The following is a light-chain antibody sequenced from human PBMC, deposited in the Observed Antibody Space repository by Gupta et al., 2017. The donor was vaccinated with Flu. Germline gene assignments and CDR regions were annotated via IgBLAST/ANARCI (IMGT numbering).Light chain of an antibody. CDR1: SSDIGSNV. CDR2: TND. J-gene: IGLJ1*01. Sequence: VTISCAGRSSDIGSNVVNWYQQLPGTAPNLLSHTNDQRRSGVPDRFSGSKSGASASLAISGLQSEDEGDYYCATWDNSRKGPGVFGTGTTVAGL. V-gene: IGLV1-44*01. CDR3: ATWDNSRKGPGV.